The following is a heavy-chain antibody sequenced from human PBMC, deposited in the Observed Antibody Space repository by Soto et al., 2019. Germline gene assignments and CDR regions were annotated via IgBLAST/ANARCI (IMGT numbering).Heavy chain of an antibody. Sequence: PGGSLRLSCAASGFTFSSYSMNWVRQAPGKGLEWVSYISSSSSTIYYADSVKGRFTISRDNAKNSLYLQMNSLRAEDTAVYYCASFLCRCHDAFDIWGQGTMVTVSS. CDR3: ASFLCRCHDAFDI. J-gene: IGHJ3*02. CDR1: GFTFSSYS. CDR2: ISSSSSTI. D-gene: IGHD4-17*01. V-gene: IGHV3-48*01.